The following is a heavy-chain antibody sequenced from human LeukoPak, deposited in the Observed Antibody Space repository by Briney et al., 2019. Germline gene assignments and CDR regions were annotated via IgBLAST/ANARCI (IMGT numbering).Heavy chain of an antibody. V-gene: IGHV4-59*01. CDR1: GGSISSYY. Sequence: SETLSLTCTVSGGSISSYYWSWIRQPPGKGLEWIGYIYYSGSTNYDPSLKSRVTISVDTSKNQFSLKLSSVTAADTAVYYCARAGAVAGIDYWGQGTLVTVSS. CDR3: ARAGAVAGIDY. J-gene: IGHJ4*02. CDR2: IYYSGST. D-gene: IGHD6-19*01.